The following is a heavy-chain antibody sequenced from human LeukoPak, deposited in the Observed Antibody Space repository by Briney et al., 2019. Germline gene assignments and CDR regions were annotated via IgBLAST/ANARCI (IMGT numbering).Heavy chain of an antibody. D-gene: IGHD2-2*01. CDR2: IYYSGST. CDR1: GGSVSSGSYY. Sequence: TLSLTCTVSGGSVSSGSYYWSWIRQPPGKGLEWIGYIYYSGSTNYNPSLKSRVSISVDTSKNQFSLKLSSVTAADTAIYYCARVSYQLLVFDYWGQGTLVTVSS. V-gene: IGHV4-61*01. CDR3: ARVSYQLLVFDY. J-gene: IGHJ4*02.